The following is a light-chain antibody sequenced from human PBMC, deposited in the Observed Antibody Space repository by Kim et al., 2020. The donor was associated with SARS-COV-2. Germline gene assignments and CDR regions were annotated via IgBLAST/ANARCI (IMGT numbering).Light chain of an antibody. V-gene: IGLV2-11*01. Sequence: QSALTQPRSVSGSPVQSVTISCTGTSSDVGGYNSVSWYQQHPGKDPKNMIYDVSKRPSGVPDRFSGSKSGNTASLTISGLQAEDEADYYCCSYAGNYVVFGGGTQLTVL. J-gene: IGLJ2*01. CDR3: CSYAGNYVV. CDR1: SSDVGGYNS. CDR2: DVS.